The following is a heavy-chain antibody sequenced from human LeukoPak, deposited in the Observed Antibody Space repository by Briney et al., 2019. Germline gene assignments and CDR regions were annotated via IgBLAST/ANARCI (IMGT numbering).Heavy chain of an antibody. CDR3: ARDLMGVVVPAAIFDY. CDR2: INPNSGGT. J-gene: IGHJ4*02. Sequence: ASAKVSCKASGYTFTGYYMHWVRQAPGQGLEWMGWINPNSGGTNYAQKFQGRVTMTRDTSISTAYMELSRLRSDDTAVYYCARDLMGVVVPAAIFDYWGQGTLVTVSS. D-gene: IGHD2-2*01. V-gene: IGHV1-2*02. CDR1: GYTFTGYY.